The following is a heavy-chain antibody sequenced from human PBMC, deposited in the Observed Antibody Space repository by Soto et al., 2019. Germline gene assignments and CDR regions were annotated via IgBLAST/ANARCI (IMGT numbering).Heavy chain of an antibody. Sequence: ASVKVSCKASGYTFTSYAMHWVRQAPGQRLEWMGWINAGNGNTKYSQKFQGRVTITRDTSASTAYMELSSLRSEDTAVYYCARKRLTGNWFDPWGQGTLVTVSS. D-gene: IGHD6-25*01. V-gene: IGHV1-3*01. CDR3: ARKRLTGNWFDP. CDR2: INAGNGNT. J-gene: IGHJ5*02. CDR1: GYTFTSYA.